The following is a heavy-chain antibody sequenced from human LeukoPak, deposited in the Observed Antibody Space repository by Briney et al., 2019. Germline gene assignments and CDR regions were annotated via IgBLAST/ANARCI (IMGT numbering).Heavy chain of an antibody. Sequence: GASVKVSCKASGYTFTGYYVHWVRQAPGQGPEWMGIINPSSGSTSYAQKFQGRVTMTRDTSTSTVYMELSSLRSEDTAVYYCARRGSGLYFDYWGQGSLVTVSS. J-gene: IGHJ4*02. D-gene: IGHD2-15*01. CDR1: GYTFTGYY. V-gene: IGHV1-46*01. CDR2: INPSSGST. CDR3: ARRGSGLYFDY.